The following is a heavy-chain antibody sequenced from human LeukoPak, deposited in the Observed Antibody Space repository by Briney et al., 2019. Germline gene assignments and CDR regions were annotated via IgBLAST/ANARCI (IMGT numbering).Heavy chain of an antibody. J-gene: IGHJ4*02. CDR2: NLTGDSGT. D-gene: IGHD3/OR15-3a*01. V-gene: IGHV5-51*01. CDR1: EDSFISDW. CDR3: ARKGLNSRRLYFFAY. Sequence: ESPKILSKGAEDSFISDWFWCLRRMPPGNRVWWGGNLTGDSGTKYSPSFQSQVTISADKSISTAYLQRSSLKAPDTALYYCARKGLNSRRLYFFAYWGQGSPVTVSS.